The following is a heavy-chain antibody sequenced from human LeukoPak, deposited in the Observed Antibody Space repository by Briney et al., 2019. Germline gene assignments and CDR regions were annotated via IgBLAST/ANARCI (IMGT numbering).Heavy chain of an antibody. CDR2: ISAYTGNT. J-gene: IGHJ1*01. D-gene: IGHD1-26*01. CDR1: GYTFSSYG. Sequence: GASVKVSCKASGYTFSSYGVAWVRQAPGQGLEWMGWISAYTGNTNYAQKLQDRVTMTTDTSTSTAYMELRSLKSDDTAVYYCARGGGSGSYYFLHWGQDTLVTVSS. CDR3: ARGGGSGSYYFLH. V-gene: IGHV1-18*01.